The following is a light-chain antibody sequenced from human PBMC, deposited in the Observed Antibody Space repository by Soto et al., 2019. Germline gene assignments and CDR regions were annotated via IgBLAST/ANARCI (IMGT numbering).Light chain of an antibody. Sequence: DIQMTQSPSSLSAFVGDSITITCQASQDIKNYLNWYQHKPGKAPKLLIYDAFKSDTGVPSRFSGSGSGTDFTFTINNLQPEDIATHFCQQFHSLPLTFGGGTRV. J-gene: IGKJ4*01. CDR1: QDIKNY. V-gene: IGKV1-33*01. CDR3: QQFHSLPLT. CDR2: DAF.